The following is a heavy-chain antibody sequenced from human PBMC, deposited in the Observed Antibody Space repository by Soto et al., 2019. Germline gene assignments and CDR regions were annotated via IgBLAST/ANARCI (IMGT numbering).Heavy chain of an antibody. CDR2: ISYDGSNK. V-gene: IGHV3-30*18. Sequence: GGSLRLSCAASGFTFSSYGMHWVRQAPGKGLEWVAVISYDGSNKYYADSVKGRFTISRDNSKNTLYLQMNSLRAEDTAVYYCANLDYYDSSGYYLFDYWGQGTLVTVSS. CDR3: ANLDYYDSSGYYLFDY. CDR1: GFTFSSYG. D-gene: IGHD3-22*01. J-gene: IGHJ4*02.